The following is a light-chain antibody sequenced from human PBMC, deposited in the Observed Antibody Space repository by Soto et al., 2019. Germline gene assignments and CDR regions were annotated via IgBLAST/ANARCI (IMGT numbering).Light chain of an antibody. CDR2: DAS. J-gene: IGKJ1*01. CDR1: QSVSSY. V-gene: IGKV3-11*01. CDR3: QQRSNWPPWT. Sequence: EIVLTQSPATLSLSPGGRATLSCRASQSVSSYLAWYQQKPGQAPRLLIYDASNRATDIPARFSGNGSGTDFTLTISSVEPEDFAVYYCQQRSNWPPWTFGQGTKVDIK.